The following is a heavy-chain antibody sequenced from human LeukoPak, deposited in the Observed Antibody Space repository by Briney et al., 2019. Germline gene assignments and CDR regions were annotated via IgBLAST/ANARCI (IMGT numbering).Heavy chain of an antibody. CDR2: ISSSSSTM. D-gene: IGHD5-12*01. CDR1: GVTFSNYS. V-gene: IGHV3-48*04. Sequence: GGSLRLSCAASGVTFSNYSMNWVRQAPGKGLEWVLYISSSSSTMYYPDSVRGRFTISRDNAKNSLYLQMNSLRAEDTAVYYCARAGSHRNSGYDYWGQGTLVTVSS. CDR3: ARAGSHRNSGYDY. J-gene: IGHJ4*02.